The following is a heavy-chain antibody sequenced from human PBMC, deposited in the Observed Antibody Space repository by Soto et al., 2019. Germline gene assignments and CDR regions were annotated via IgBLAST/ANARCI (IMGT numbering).Heavy chain of an antibody. D-gene: IGHD6-6*01. CDR3: ARDGSIAAPRFWFDP. V-gene: IGHV3-11*01. Sequence: PGGSLRLSCAASGFTFSDYYMSWIRQAPGKGLEWVSYISSSGSTIYYADSVKGRFTISRGNAKNSLYLQMNSLRAEDTAVYYCARDGSIAAPRFWFDPWGQGTLVTVSS. J-gene: IGHJ5*02. CDR1: GFTFSDYY. CDR2: ISSSGSTI.